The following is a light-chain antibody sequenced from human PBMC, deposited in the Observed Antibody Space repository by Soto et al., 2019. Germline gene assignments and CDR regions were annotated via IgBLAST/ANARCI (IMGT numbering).Light chain of an antibody. CDR1: QGIRNW. CDR2: TAS. CDR3: QKVNSYPQT. J-gene: IGKJ5*01. V-gene: IGKV1-12*01. Sequence: DIQITHSPSSVSGSVVDTVVITFLASQGIRNWLAWYQQKPGRAPNLLIYTASSLQTGVPSRFSGSRSGTDFTLTISSLQPEDFATYYCQKVNSYPQTFGQGTRLEN.